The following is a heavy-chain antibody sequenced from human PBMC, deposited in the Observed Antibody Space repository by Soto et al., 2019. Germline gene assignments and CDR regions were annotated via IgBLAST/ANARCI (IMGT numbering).Heavy chain of an antibody. CDR2: ISYDGSNK. Sequence: QVQLVESGGGVVQPGRSLRLSCAASGFTFSSYGMHWVRQAPGKGLEWVAVISYDGSNKYYADSVKGRFTISRDNSTTALSLQINSLRAEDSAVYYCARDHVVAAAGTCFDYWGQGTLVTFSS. J-gene: IGHJ4*02. CDR3: ARDHVVAAAGTCFDY. CDR1: GFTFSSYG. V-gene: IGHV3-30*03. D-gene: IGHD6-13*01.